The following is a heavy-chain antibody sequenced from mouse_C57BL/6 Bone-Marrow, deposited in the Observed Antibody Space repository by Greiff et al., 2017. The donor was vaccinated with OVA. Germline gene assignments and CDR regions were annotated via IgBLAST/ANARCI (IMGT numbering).Heavy chain of an antibody. CDR1: GYTFTSYW. D-gene: IGHD1-1*01. CDR2: IYPGSGST. V-gene: IGHV1-55*01. Sequence: VQLQQSGAELVKPGASVKMSCKASGYTFTSYWITWVKQRPGQGLEWIGDIYPGSGSTNYNEKFKSKATLTVDTSSSTAYMQLSSLTSEDSAVYYCARKGVYYYGLFDYWGQGTTLTVSS. J-gene: IGHJ2*01. CDR3: ARKGVYYYGLFDY.